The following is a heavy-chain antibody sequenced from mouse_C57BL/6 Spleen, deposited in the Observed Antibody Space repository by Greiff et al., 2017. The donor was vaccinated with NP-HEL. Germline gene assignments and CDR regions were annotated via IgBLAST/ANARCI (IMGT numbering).Heavy chain of an antibody. J-gene: IGHJ1*03. CDR2: ISTLAYSM. Sequence: EVKLMESGGGLVQPGGSLKLSCAASGFTFSDYGMAWVRQAPRKGPEWVAFISTLAYSMYYADTVTGRFTISRENAKNTLYLDMSGLRSEETAMYYCARRTGTWYFDVWGTGTTVTVSS. V-gene: IGHV5-15*01. CDR1: GFTFSDYG. D-gene: IGHD4-1*01. CDR3: ARRTGTWYFDV.